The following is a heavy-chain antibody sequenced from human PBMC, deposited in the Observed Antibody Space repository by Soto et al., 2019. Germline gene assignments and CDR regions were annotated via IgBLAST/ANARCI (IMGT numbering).Heavy chain of an antibody. Sequence: GGSLRLSCTASGFTFGDYAMSWVRQAPGKGLEWVGFIRSKAYGGTTEYAASVKGRFTISRDDSKSIAYLQMNSLKTEDTAVYYCTGDYYGSGSYYNGWFDPWGQGTLVTAPQ. CDR3: TGDYYGSGSYYNGWFDP. CDR2: IRSKAYGGTT. D-gene: IGHD3-10*01. V-gene: IGHV3-49*04. J-gene: IGHJ5*02. CDR1: GFTFGDYA.